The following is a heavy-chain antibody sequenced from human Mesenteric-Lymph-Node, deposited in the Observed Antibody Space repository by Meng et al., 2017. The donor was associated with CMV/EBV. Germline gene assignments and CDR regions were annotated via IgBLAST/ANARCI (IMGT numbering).Heavy chain of an antibody. Sequence: GESLKISCAASGFTFSISGMHWVRQAPGKGLEWVALIRSDGSDEYYADSVKGRFTISRDNSKNTLFLQMNSLRAEDTAVYYCAKDKGFRYLEWSSVRGQGTLVTVSS. CDR3: AKDKGFRYLEWSSV. CDR1: GFTFSISG. V-gene: IGHV3-30*02. D-gene: IGHD3-3*01. CDR2: IRSDGSDE. J-gene: IGHJ4*02.